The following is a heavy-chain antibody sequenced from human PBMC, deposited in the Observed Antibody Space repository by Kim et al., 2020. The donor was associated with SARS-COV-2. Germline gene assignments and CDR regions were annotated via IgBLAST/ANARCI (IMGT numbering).Heavy chain of an antibody. D-gene: IGHD3-22*01. Sequence: SVKVSCKASGGTFSSYTISWVRQAPGQGLEWMGRIIPILGIANYAQKFQGRVTITADKSTSTAYMELSSLRSEDTAVYYCARGPYYYDSSGYRSNYYYGMDVWGQGTTVTVSS. CDR2: IIPILGIA. J-gene: IGHJ6*02. CDR3: ARGPYYYDSSGYRSNYYYGMDV. V-gene: IGHV1-69*02. CDR1: GGTFSSYT.